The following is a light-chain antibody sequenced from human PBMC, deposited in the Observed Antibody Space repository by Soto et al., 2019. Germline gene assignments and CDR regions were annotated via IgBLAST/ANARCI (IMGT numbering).Light chain of an antibody. J-gene: IGKJ4*01. CDR2: GAT. Sequence: EILLTQSPGTLSLSPGERAPLSCRASQSVSILLAWYQQKPGQAPRLLIHGATTRATGIPARFSGSGSGTDFTLTISRLEPEDFAVYYCQHYGSFNTFEGGTNVDIK. CDR3: QHYGSFNT. V-gene: IGKV3-20*01. CDR1: QSVSIL.